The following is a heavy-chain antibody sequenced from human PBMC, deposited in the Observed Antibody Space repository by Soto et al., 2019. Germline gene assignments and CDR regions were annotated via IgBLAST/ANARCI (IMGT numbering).Heavy chain of an antibody. Sequence: PGGSLRLSCAASGFTVSSNYMSWVRQAPGKGLEWISIIYSAGNTYYADSVKGRFTISRDNSKNTLYLQMNSLGAEDTAVYYCARDFVVGGPTINYSYGMEVSGQGTRVTVSS. CDR2: IYSAGNT. CDR1: GFTVSSNY. D-gene: IGHD1-26*01. J-gene: IGHJ6*02. CDR3: ARDFVVGGPTINYSYGMEV. V-gene: IGHV3-66*01.